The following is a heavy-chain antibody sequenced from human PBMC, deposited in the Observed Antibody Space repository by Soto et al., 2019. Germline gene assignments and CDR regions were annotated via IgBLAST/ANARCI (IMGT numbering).Heavy chain of an antibody. D-gene: IGHD3-22*01. Sequence: SVKASCKASGYTFNSYGSSWVRQAHGQVLEWMGWISAYNGNTNYAQKLQGRVTMTIDTSTSTAYIELRSLRSDDTAVYYCARDGGPISDSSGYYYWYYFDYWG. J-gene: IGHJ4*01. CDR1: GYTFNSYG. CDR3: ARDGGPISDSSGYYYWYYFDY. CDR2: ISAYNGNT. V-gene: IGHV1-18*01.